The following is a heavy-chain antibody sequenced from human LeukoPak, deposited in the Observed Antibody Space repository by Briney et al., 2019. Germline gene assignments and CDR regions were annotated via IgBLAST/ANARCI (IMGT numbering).Heavy chain of an antibody. J-gene: IGHJ4*02. CDR2: IYYSGST. CDR3: AREKARESGYSYGYAFDS. Sequence: SETLSLTCTVSGGSISSYYWSWIRQPPGKGLEWIGYIYYSGSTNYNPSLKSRVTISVDTSKNQFSLKLSSVTAADTAVYYCAREKARESGYSYGYAFDSWGQGTQVTVSS. V-gene: IGHV4-59*01. D-gene: IGHD5-18*01. CDR1: GGSISSYY.